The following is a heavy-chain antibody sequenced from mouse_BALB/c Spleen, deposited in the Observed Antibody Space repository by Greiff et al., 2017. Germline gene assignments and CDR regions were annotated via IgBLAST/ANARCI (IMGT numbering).Heavy chain of an antibody. Sequence: EVKLMESGGGLVKPGGSLKLSCAASGFTFSSYAMSWVRQSPEKRLEWVAEISSGGSYTYYPDTVTGRFTISRDNAKNNLYLEMSSLRSADTAMYYCAREGADYWGQGTTLTVSA. V-gene: IGHV5-9-4*01. J-gene: IGHJ2*01. CDR3: AREGADY. CDR2: ISSGGSYT. CDR1: GFTFSSYA.